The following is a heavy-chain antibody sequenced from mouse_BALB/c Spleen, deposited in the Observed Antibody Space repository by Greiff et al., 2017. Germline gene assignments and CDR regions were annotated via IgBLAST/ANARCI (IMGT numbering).Heavy chain of an antibody. CDR2: ISYSGST. J-gene: IGHJ1*01. D-gene: IGHD2-5*01. V-gene: IGHV3-2*02. Sequence: DVQLQESGPGLVKPSQSLSLTCTVTGYSITSDYAWNWIRQFPGNKLEWMGYISYSGSTSYNPSLKSRISITRDTSKNQFFLQLNSVTTEDTATYYCSNYDCWYFDVWGAGATVTVSS. CDR1: GYSITSDYA. CDR3: SNYDCWYFDV.